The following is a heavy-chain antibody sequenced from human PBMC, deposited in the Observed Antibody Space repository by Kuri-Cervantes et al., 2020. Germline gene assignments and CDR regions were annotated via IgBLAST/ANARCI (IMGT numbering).Heavy chain of an antibody. CDR3: AREYYDILTGYSPNYYYYYGMDV. J-gene: IGHJ6*02. CDR2: SNAGNGNT. Sequence: ASVKVSCKASGYTFTSYAMHWVRQAPGQRLEWMGWSNAGNGNTKYSQEFQGRVTITRDTSASTAYMELSSLRSEDTAVYYCAREYYDILTGYSPNYYYYYGMDVWGQGTTVTVSS. D-gene: IGHD3-9*01. CDR1: GYTFTSYA. V-gene: IGHV1-3*02.